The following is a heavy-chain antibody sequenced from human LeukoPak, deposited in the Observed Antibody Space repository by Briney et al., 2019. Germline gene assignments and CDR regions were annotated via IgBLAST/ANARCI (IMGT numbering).Heavy chain of an antibody. CDR1: GFTFSSYW. CDR3: AREGDGDCSGGSCYEAFDY. V-gene: IGHV3-7*01. Sequence: GGSPRLSCAASGFTFSSYWMSWVRQAPGKGLEWVANIKQDGSEKYYVDSVKGRFTISRDNAKNSLYLQMNSLRAEDTAVYYCAREGDGDCSGGSCYEAFDYWGQGTLVTVSS. CDR2: IKQDGSEK. J-gene: IGHJ4*02. D-gene: IGHD2-15*01.